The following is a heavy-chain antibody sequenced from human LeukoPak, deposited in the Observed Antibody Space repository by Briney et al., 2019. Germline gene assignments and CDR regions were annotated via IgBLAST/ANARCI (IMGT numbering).Heavy chain of an antibody. V-gene: IGHV4-31*03. D-gene: IGHD2-21*02. CDR1: GGSISSGGYY. Sequence: SETLSLTCTVSGGSISSGGYYWSWIRRHPGKGLEWIGYIYYSGSTYYNPSLKSRVTISVDTSKNQFFLKMNSVTAADTAVYYCARLGPYCGGDCYPPSFDYWGQGTQVTVSS. J-gene: IGHJ4*02. CDR3: ARLGPYCGGDCYPPSFDY. CDR2: IYYSGST.